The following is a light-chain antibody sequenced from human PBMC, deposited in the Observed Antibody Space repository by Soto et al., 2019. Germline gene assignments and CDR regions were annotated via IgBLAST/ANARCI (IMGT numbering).Light chain of an antibody. Sequence: DIQMTQSPSSLSASVGDRVTITCRVSQDISSWLAWYQQKPEKAPKSLIYAASNLQSGVPSRFSGSGSGTEFTLTISTLHPEDFATYYCQHYKSYPLTFGGGTKVEI. V-gene: IGKV1D-16*01. CDR3: QHYKSYPLT. CDR1: QDISSW. J-gene: IGKJ4*01. CDR2: AAS.